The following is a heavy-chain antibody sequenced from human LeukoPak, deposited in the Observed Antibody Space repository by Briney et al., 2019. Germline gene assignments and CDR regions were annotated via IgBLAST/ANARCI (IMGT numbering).Heavy chain of an antibody. CDR1: GFTFSSYA. Sequence: GGSLRLSCVVSGFTFSSYAMSWVRQAPGKGLVWVSEISGSGESAYYADSVEGRFTISRDNSKNTLYLQMYSLRADDTAIYYCAKDPRGDCSGGSCHYLQYWGQGTLVTVSS. CDR3: AKDPRGDCSGGSCHYLQY. V-gene: IGHV3-23*01. D-gene: IGHD2-15*01. J-gene: IGHJ1*01. CDR2: ISGSGESA.